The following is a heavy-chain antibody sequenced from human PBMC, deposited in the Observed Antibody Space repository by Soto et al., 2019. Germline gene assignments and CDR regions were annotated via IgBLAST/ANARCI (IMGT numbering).Heavy chain of an antibody. CDR3: ARGNHRWLQLWYFDL. Sequence: QVQLVQSGAEVKKPGSSVTVSCKASGGTFSSYTISWVRQAPGQGLEWMGGLIPIFGTANYAQKFQGRVRMTADESRSTADMELGSRSSEDAAVYSCARGNHRWLQLWYFDLWGRGTLVTVSS. V-gene: IGHV1-69*12. CDR2: LIPIFGTA. D-gene: IGHD5-12*01. J-gene: IGHJ2*01. CDR1: GGTFSSYT.